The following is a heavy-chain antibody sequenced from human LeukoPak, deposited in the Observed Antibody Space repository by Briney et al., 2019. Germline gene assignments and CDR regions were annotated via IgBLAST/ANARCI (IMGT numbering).Heavy chain of an antibody. J-gene: IGHJ3*01. CDR3: ARGPLAVAATNNAFDF. V-gene: IGHV1-2*02. Sequence: ASVKVSCKASGYTFTDYYMHWVRQAPGQGLEWMGWINPNNGDTGSAQKFQGRVTMTRDTSIRTAYMELSRLTSDDTAVYYCARGPLAVAATNNAFDFWGQGTMVTVSS. CDR2: INPNNGDT. D-gene: IGHD2-15*01. CDR1: GYTFTDYY.